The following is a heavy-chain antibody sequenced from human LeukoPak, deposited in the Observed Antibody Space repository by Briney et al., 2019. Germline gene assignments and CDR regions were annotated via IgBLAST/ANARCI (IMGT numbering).Heavy chain of an antibody. V-gene: IGHV1-69*13. Sequence: SVKVSCKASGGTFGSYAISWVRQAPGQGLEWVGGIIPTFGTAKCAQKFQGRVTITADEFTDTAYMELSSLRSEDTAVYYCARGGHLTYYDFWSGYYPPFDYWGQGTLVTVSS. J-gene: IGHJ4*02. CDR3: ARGGHLTYYDFWSGYYPPFDY. CDR2: IIPTFGTA. D-gene: IGHD3-3*01. CDR1: GGTFGSYA.